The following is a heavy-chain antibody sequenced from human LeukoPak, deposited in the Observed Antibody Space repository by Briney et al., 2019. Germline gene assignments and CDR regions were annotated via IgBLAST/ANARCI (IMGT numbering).Heavy chain of an antibody. CDR2: INPNSGGT. V-gene: IGHV1-2*02. J-gene: IGHJ3*02. CDR3: AREDLCTSGSCYKPFDI. Sequence: ASVKVSCKASGYTFTGYYMHWVRQAPGQGLEWMGWINPNSGGTNYAQKFQGRVTMTRDTSISTAYMELSRLRSDDTAVYYCAREDLCTSGSCYKPFDIWGQGTMVTVSS. CDR1: GYTFTGYY. D-gene: IGHD2-2*02.